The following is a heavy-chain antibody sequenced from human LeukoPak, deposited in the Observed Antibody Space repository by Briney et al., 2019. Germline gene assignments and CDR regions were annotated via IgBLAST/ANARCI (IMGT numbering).Heavy chain of an antibody. V-gene: IGHV1-2*06. CDR1: GYTVIDFF. CDR2: INPNSGGT. D-gene: IGHD7-27*01. Sequence: ASVKVSCKASGYTVIDFFIHWVRQAPGQGLGWMGRINPNSGGTEYPPNFQGRVTMTRDTSISATYMELNSLTSDDTAVYYCARDLSSTSNWELDYWGQGTLVTVSS. J-gene: IGHJ4*02. CDR3: ARDLSSTSNWELDY.